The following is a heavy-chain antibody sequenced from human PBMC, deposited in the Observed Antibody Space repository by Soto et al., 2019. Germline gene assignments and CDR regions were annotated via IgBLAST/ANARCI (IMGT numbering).Heavy chain of an antibody. Sequence: PGGSLRLSCTASGFTFGDYAMSWFRQAPGKGLEWVGFIRSKAYGGTTEYAASVKGRFTISRDDSKSIAYLQMNSLKTEDTAVYYCTRAKSQDYYDSSGYYRPFDYWGQGTLVTVSS. CDR2: IRSKAYGGTT. CDR3: TRAKSQDYYDSSGYYRPFDY. J-gene: IGHJ4*02. D-gene: IGHD3-22*01. V-gene: IGHV3-49*03. CDR1: GFTFGDYA.